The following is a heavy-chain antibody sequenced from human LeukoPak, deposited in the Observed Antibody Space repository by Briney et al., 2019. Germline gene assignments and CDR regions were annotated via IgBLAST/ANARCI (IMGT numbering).Heavy chain of an antibody. Sequence: SETLSLTCTVSGGSISSRSYYWGWIRQPPGKGLEWIGSIYYSGSTYYNPSLKSRVTISVDTSKNQFSLKLSSVTAADTAVYYCARHLDGNWFDPWGQGTLVTVSS. CDR3: ARHLDGNWFDP. V-gene: IGHV4-39*01. CDR2: IYYSGST. CDR1: GGSISSRSYY. J-gene: IGHJ5*02.